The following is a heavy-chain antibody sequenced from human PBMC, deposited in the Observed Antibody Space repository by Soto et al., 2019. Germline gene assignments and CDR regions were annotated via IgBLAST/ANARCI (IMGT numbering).Heavy chain of an antibody. D-gene: IGHD1-26*01. J-gene: IGHJ4*02. CDR3: AHSIMGAMEPFGF. V-gene: IGHV2-5*02. Sequence: QITLKESGPTLVKPPQTLTLTCTFSGFSLSTGGVGVGWIRQPPGKALEWLALIFWDDDKRYSPTLKSRHTISKDTSKNQVVLTKTNMDPVDTATYYCAHSIMGAMEPFGFWGQGTLVTVSS. CDR1: GFSLSTGGVG. CDR2: IFWDDDK.